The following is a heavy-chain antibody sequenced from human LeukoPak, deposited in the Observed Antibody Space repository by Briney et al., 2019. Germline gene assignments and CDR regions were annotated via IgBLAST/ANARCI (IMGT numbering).Heavy chain of an antibody. D-gene: IGHD1-26*01. J-gene: IGHJ3*02. CDR1: GYTFTGYY. V-gene: IGHV1-2*02. Sequence: GASVKVSCKASGYTFTGYYMHWVRQAPGQGLEWMGWINPNSGGTNYAQKFQGRVTMTRDTSISTAYMELSSLRSDDTAVYYCARDGSHYSGNNAFDIWGQGTMVTVSS. CDR3: ARDGSHYSGNNAFDI. CDR2: INPNSGGT.